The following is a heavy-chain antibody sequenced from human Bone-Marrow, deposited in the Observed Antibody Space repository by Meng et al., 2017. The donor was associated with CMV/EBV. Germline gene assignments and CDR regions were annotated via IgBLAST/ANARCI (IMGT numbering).Heavy chain of an antibody. Sequence: GGSLRLSCAASGFTFSSYAMHWVRQAPGKGLEWVAVISYDGSNKYYADSVKGRFTISRDNSKNTLYLQMNSLRAEDTAVYYCARAPRGSGSLMARYWGQGTLVTVSS. D-gene: IGHD1-26*01. CDR1: GFTFSSYA. V-gene: IGHV3-30-3*01. CDR2: ISYDGSNK. CDR3: ARAPRGSGSLMARY. J-gene: IGHJ4*02.